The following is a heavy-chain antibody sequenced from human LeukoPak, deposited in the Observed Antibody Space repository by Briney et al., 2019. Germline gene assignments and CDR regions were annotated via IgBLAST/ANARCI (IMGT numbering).Heavy chain of an antibody. CDR3: ARFTVIDVPYTGAFDI. D-gene: IGHD3-22*01. CDR2: IYSSGNT. J-gene: IGHJ3*02. V-gene: IGHV4-59*02. CDR1: GCTVTNYS. Sequence: SETLSLTCSVSGCTVTNYSWSWIRQPPGKGLEWIGYIYSSGNTKYNPSLKSRGTISVDPSKNLFSLKLTSVTVPDTAVYFCARFTVIDVPYTGAFDIWGQGTRVIVSS.